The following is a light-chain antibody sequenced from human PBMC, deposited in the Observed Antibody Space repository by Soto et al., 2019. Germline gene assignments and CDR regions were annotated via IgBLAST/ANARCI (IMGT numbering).Light chain of an antibody. J-gene: IGKJ5*01. CDR2: GAS. CDR1: HSVNSQ. V-gene: IGKV3-15*01. Sequence: IVMTQSPASFSGYPGQRVTHSLRTSHSVNSQVAWDQQKPGQAPRLLLYGASTRAAGIPVRFSGSGFGTEFTLTISSLQSEDSAVYYCQQYKNWPLFGQGTRLEIK. CDR3: QQYKNWPL.